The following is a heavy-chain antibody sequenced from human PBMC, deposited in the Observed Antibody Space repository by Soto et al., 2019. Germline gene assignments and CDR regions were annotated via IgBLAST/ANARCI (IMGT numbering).Heavy chain of an antibody. D-gene: IGHD6-13*01. CDR1: GYTFSNFW. CDR3: ARSPRSSPYFDY. CDR2: IYPGDHET. Sequence: RGESLKISCQSSGYTFSNFWIGWVRQLPGKGLEWMGIIYPGDHETRYSPSLHGKVTISADRSINTAYLQWNSLEASDTAFYFWARSPRSSPYFDYWGQGALVTVSS. J-gene: IGHJ4*02. V-gene: IGHV5-51*01.